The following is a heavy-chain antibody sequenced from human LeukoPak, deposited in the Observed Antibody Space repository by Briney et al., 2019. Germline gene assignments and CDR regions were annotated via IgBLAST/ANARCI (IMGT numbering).Heavy chain of an antibody. CDR1: GYTLTELS. V-gene: IGHV1-24*01. D-gene: IGHD4-17*01. CDR2: FDPEDGET. CDR3: ATVRHDYGDYVRFDP. J-gene: IGHJ5*02. Sequence: ASVKVSCKVSGYTLTELSMHWVRQAPGKGLEWMGGFDPEDGETIYAQKFQGRVTMTEDTSTDTAYMELSSLRSEDTAVYYCATVRHDYGDYVRFDPWGQGTLVTVSS.